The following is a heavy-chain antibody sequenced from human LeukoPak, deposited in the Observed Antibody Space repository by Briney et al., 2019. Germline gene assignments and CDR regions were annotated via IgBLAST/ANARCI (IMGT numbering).Heavy chain of an antibody. CDR2: ISSSGSTI. V-gene: IGHV3-11*01. CDR1: GFTFSDYY. J-gene: IGHJ6*02. CDR3: ARAGADYDYYYYYGMDV. D-gene: IGHD4-17*01. Sequence: GGSLRLSCAASGFTFSDYYMSWVRQAPGKGLEWVSYISSSGSTIYYADSVKGRFTISRDNAKNSLYLQMNSLRAEDTAVYYCARAGADYDYYYYYGMDVWGQGTTVTVSS.